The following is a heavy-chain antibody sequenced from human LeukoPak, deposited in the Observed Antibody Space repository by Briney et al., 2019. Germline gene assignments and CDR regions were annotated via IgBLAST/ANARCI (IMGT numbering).Heavy chain of an antibody. J-gene: IGHJ5*02. CDR1: GGSISSYY. V-gene: IGHV4-59*12. D-gene: IGHD6-19*01. CDR2: IHYSGST. Sequence: PSETLSLTCTVFGGSISSYYWSWIRQPPGKGLEWIAYIHYSGSTNYNPSLKSRVTMSVDTSKNQFSLKLSSVTAADTAVYYCARDGPFVAGYPKDENWFDPWGQGTLVTVSS. CDR3: ARDGPFVAGYPKDENWFDP.